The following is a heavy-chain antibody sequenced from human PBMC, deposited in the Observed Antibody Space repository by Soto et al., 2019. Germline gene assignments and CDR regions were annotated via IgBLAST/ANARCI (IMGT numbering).Heavy chain of an antibody. D-gene: IGHD1-1*01. V-gene: IGHV4-4*07. CDR3: VRDGTKTLRDWFDP. CDR1: GASISGFY. J-gene: IGHJ5*02. Sequence: SETLSLTCTFSGASISGFYWSWIRKSAGKGLEWIGRIYATGTTDYNPSLKSRVMMSVDTSKKQFSLKLRSVTAADTAVYYCVRDGTKTLRDWFDPWGQGISVTVSS. CDR2: IYATGTT.